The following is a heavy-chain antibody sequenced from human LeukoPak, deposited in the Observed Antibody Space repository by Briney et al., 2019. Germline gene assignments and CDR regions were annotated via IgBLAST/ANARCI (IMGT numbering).Heavy chain of an antibody. CDR3: ARQPPQYYGMDV. CDR2: IYTSGST. V-gene: IGHV4-4*07. Sequence: SETLSLTCTVSGVSFSNYYWSWVRQPAGKGLEWIGRIYTSGSTNYNPSVKSRVTMSVDTSNNQFSLKLTSVPAADTAVYYCARQPPQYYGMDVWGQGTTVTVSS. CDR1: GVSFSNYY. J-gene: IGHJ6*02.